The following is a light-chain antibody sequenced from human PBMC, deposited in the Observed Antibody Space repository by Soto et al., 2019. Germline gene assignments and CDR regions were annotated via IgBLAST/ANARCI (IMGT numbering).Light chain of an antibody. J-gene: IGKJ1*01. CDR1: QGISNY. CDR3: QKYNSAPRT. CDR2: AAS. Sequence: DIQMTQSPACLSASVGDRVTITCRASQGISNYLAWYQQKPWKVPKLLIYAASTLQSGVPSRFSGSGSGTDFTLTISSLQPEDVATYYCQKYNSAPRTFGQGTKVEIK. V-gene: IGKV1-27*01.